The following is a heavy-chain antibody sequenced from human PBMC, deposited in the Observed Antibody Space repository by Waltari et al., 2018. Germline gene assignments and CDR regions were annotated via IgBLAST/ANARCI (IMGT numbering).Heavy chain of an antibody. CDR1: GVTFIIYA. Sequence: EVQLLESGGGLVQRGRSLGLSCAASGVTFIIYAMSWVRQSTGKGVEWVSVVYGSGRNTFYADSVKGRFTISRDNSKNTLYLQMNSLRAEDTAVYYCARNQGVGVGGFDFWGQGSLVTVSS. CDR3: ARNQGVGVGGFDF. CDR2: VYGSGRNT. D-gene: IGHD3-16*01. V-gene: IGHV3-23*03. J-gene: IGHJ4*02.